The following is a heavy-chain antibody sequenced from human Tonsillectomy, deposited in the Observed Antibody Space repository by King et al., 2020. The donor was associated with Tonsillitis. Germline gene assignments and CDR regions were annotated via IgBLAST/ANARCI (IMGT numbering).Heavy chain of an antibody. Sequence: LQLQESGSGLVKPSQTLSLTCAVSGGSISSSSYSWSWIRQPPGKGLEWIGYIYHSGSTYYNPSLKSRVTISVDRSKNQFSLKLCYVTAADTAIYYCARAISSSFTYGMDVWGRGTTVTVS. D-gene: IGHD6-6*01. CDR2: IYHSGST. CDR1: GGSISSSSYS. J-gene: IGHJ6*02. CDR3: ARAISSSFTYGMDV. V-gene: IGHV4-30-2*01.